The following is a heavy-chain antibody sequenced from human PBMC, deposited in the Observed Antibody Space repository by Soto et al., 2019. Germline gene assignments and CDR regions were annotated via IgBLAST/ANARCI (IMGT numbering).Heavy chain of an antibody. J-gene: IGHJ4*02. Sequence: QVQLQESGPGLVKPSETLSLTCSVSGGSISTFYWSWIRQPPGKGLEWIGYIYYSENTKYNPSLKSRVTRSDDTSKSQLSLKLRDVTAADTAVYYCSRGGKDYWLFWGQGTLVTVSS. D-gene: IGHD2-8*02. CDR3: SRGGKDYWLF. CDR1: GGSISTFY. CDR2: IYYSENT. V-gene: IGHV4-59*01.